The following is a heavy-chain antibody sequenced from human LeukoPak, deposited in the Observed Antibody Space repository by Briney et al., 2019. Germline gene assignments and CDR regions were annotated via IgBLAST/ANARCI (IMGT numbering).Heavy chain of an antibody. D-gene: IGHD5-18*01. J-gene: IGHJ4*02. CDR2: ITSTSTYI. CDR3: ARDRRHSHSGFDY. V-gene: IGHV3-21*01. Sequence: GGSLRLSCSASGFPFNIYSLNWVRHSPGKGLEWVSSITSTSTYIYYADSVKGLFTISRDNAQNSLYLQMNSLRAEDTAVYYCARDRRHSHSGFDYWGQGTLVTVSS. CDR1: GFPFNIYS.